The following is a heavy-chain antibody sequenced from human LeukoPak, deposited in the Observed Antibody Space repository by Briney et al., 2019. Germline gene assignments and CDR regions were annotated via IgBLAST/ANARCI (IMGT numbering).Heavy chain of an antibody. V-gene: IGHV3-30*03. CDR3: ASYDILTGYHSPFDY. J-gene: IGHJ4*02. CDR2: ISYDGKNM. D-gene: IGHD3-9*01. CDR1: GFTFSSYG. Sequence: PGRSLRLSCAASGFTFSSYGMHWVRQAPGKGLEWVAVISYDGKNMYYADSVKGRFTISRDNSQNTLYLQVNSLRVEDTGVYYCASYDILTGYHSPFDYWGQGSLVTVSS.